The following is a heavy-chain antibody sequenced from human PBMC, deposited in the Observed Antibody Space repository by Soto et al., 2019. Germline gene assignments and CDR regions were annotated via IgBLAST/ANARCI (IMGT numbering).Heavy chain of an antibody. D-gene: IGHD1-20*01. J-gene: IGHJ6*02. CDR2: ISGSGGST. Sequence: GGSLRLSCAASGFTFSSYAMSWVRQAPGKGLEWVSAISGSGGSTYYADSVKGRFTISRDNSKNTLYLQMNSLRAEDTAVYYCAKDFSITVFPIFWYYHYLLAVCGQGTSVPGSS. CDR3: AKDFSITVFPIFWYYHYLLAV. CDR1: GFTFSSYA. V-gene: IGHV3-23*01.